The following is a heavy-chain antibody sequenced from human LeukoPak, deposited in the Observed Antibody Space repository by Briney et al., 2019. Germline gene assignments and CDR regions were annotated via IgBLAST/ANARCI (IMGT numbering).Heavy chain of an antibody. V-gene: IGHV3-23*01. J-gene: IGHJ4*02. CDR1: GFTFSSYA. CDR3: AKCLRITMVRGVILDY. D-gene: IGHD3-10*01. Sequence: GGSLTLSCAASGFTFSSYAMSWVRQAPGKGLEWVSAISGSGGSTYYADSVKRRFTISRDNSKNTLYLEMNSLRAEDTALYYCAKCLRITMVRGVILDYWGQGTPVTGSS. CDR2: ISGSGGST.